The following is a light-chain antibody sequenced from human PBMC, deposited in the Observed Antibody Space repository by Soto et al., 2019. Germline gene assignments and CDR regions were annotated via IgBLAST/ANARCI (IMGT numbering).Light chain of an antibody. Sequence: IVLPKSPGTLSLSPGERATLSCRASQSVGSSYLAWYQQKPGQAPRLLIYGASSRATGIPDRFSGSESGTDFTLTISSLEPEDFAVYYCQQYVSSPRTFGQGTKVDI. CDR1: QSVGSSY. CDR2: GAS. J-gene: IGKJ1*01. V-gene: IGKV3-20*01. CDR3: QQYVSSPRT.